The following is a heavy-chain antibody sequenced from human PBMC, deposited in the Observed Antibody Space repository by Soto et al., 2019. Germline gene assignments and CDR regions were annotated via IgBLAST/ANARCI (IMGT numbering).Heavy chain of an antibody. CDR2: MYSGGST. J-gene: IGHJ4*02. V-gene: IGHV3-53*02. CDR1: GFTVSSNY. CDR3: ARDYSSGWFLFDY. D-gene: IGHD6-19*01. Sequence: EVQLVETGGGLIQPGGSLRLSCAASGFTVSSNYMSWVRQAPGKGLEWVSVMYSGGSTYYADSVKGRFTISRDNSKNTLYLQMNSLRAEDTAVYYCARDYSSGWFLFDYWGQGTLVTVSS.